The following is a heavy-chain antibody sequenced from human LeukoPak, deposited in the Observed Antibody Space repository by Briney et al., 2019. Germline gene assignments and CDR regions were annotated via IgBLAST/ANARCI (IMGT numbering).Heavy chain of an antibody. CDR2: INSDGSST. D-gene: IGHD4-23*01. J-gene: IGHJ4*02. Sequence: GGSLRLSCAASGFTFSSYWIHWVRQAPGKGLVWVSRINSDGSSTTYADSVKGRFTISRDNAKNSLYLQMNSLRAEDTAVYYCARALWRTVVTAFGYWGQGTLVTVSS. CDR3: ARALWRTVVTAFGY. V-gene: IGHV3-74*01. CDR1: GFTFSSYW.